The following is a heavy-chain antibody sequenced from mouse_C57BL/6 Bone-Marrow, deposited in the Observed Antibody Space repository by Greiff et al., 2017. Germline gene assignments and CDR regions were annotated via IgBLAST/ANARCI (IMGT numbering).Heavy chain of an antibody. J-gene: IGHJ4*01. D-gene: IGHD2-4*01. V-gene: IGHV2-5*01. Sequence: VQLQQSGPGLVQPSQSLSITCTVSGFSLTSYGVHWVRQSPGKGLEWLGVIWRGGSTDYNAAFMSRLSITKDNSKSQVFFKMNSLQADDTAIYYCAKRGIYYDYACAMDYWGQGTSVTVSS. CDR2: IWRGGST. CDR1: GFSLTSYG. CDR3: AKRGIYYDYACAMDY.